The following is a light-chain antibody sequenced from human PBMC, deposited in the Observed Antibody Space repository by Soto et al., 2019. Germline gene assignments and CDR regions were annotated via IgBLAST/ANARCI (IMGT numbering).Light chain of an antibody. CDR3: QQSYMDPIT. CDR1: QSISTY. CDR2: DAS. Sequence: DIQMTQSPSSLSASVGNRVTITCRASQSISTYLNWYQKKPGKAPNLRIYDASGLQSGVPSRFSGSGGGTDFTLSISSVQPEDFATYFCQQSYMDPITFGQGTQLEI. J-gene: IGKJ5*01. V-gene: IGKV1-39*01.